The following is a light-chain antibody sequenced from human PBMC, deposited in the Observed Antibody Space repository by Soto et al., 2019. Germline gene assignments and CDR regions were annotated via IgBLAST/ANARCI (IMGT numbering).Light chain of an antibody. CDR3: QQSFSAPWT. Sequence: DIQMTQSPSSLSASVGDRVTITCRASQAIRNDVGWYQQKPGKDPKRLIYVASRLESGVPSRFSGSGFGTEFTLTISSLQPEDFATYYCQQSFSAPWTFGQGTKVEIK. CDR1: QAIRND. V-gene: IGKV1-17*01. J-gene: IGKJ1*01. CDR2: VAS.